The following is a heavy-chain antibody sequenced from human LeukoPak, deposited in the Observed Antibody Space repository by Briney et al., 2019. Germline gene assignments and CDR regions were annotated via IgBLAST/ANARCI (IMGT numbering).Heavy chain of an antibody. Sequence: GGSLRLSCAASGFTFSNYEMIWVRQAPGKGLEWLSYISTSGTATYHADSVRGRFTISRDNAKKSLYLQMNSLRAEDAAVYYCARAATVNGWYLDLWGRGTLVSVSS. CDR1: GFTFSNYE. CDR2: ISTSGTAT. CDR3: ARAATVNGWYLDL. J-gene: IGHJ2*01. V-gene: IGHV3-48*03. D-gene: IGHD2-8*01.